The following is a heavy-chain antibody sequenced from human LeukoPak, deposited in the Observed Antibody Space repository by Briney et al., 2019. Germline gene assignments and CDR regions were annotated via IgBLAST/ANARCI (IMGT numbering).Heavy chain of an antibody. V-gene: IGHV1-18*04. D-gene: IGHD6-19*01. Sequence: GASVTVSCTASENTFTNYYMHWVRQAPGQGLEWMGWISVYNGNTNYEQKFQGRVTMTAETSSSTVYMELRSLRSDDTAVYYCARGGISAGGGLDIWGLGTTVTVSS. CDR2: ISVYNGNT. J-gene: IGHJ3*02. CDR3: ARGGISAGGGLDI. CDR1: ENTFTNYY.